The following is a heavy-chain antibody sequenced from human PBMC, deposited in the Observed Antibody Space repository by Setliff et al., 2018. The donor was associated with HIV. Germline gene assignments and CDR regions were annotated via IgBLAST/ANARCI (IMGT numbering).Heavy chain of an antibody. Sequence: SETLSLTCTVSGDSFNNYYCSWIRQLPGKGLEWIAYMSYSGGANYNPSLKSRVTISIDTSKKQFSLRLTSVTAADTAVYYCSRAAYDAVDWLDPWGQGTLVTVSS. D-gene: IGHD1-1*01. CDR3: SRAAYDAVDWLDP. V-gene: IGHV4-59*08. CDR2: MSYSGGA. J-gene: IGHJ5*02. CDR1: GDSFNNYY.